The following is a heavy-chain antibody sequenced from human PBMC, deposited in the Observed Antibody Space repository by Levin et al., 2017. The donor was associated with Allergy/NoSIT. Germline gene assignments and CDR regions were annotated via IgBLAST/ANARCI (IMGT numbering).Heavy chain of an antibody. Sequence: ASGPTLVKPTQTLTLTCTFSGFSLSTSGVGVGWIRQPPGKALEWLALIYWDDDKRYSPSLKSRLTITKDTSKNQVVLTMTNMDPVDTATYYCAHRLSYGDPRGRDDAFDIWGQGTMVTVSS. D-gene: IGHD4-17*01. CDR1: GFSLSTSGVG. CDR2: IYWDDDK. CDR3: AHRLSYGDPRGRDDAFDI. J-gene: IGHJ3*02. V-gene: IGHV2-5*02.